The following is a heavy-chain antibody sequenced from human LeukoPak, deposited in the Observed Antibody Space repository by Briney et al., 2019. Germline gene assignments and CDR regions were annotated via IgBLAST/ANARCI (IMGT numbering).Heavy chain of an antibody. CDR1: GGSISSYY. J-gene: IGHJ6*02. V-gene: IGHV4-59*08. Sequence: PSETLSLTCTVSGGSISSYYWSWIRQPPGKGLEWIGYIYYSGSTNYNPSLKSRVTISVDTSKNQFSLKLSSVTAADTAVYYCARLSMVRGVIIWDYYYYYGMDVWGQGTTVTVSS. CDR2: IYYSGST. CDR3: ARLSMVRGVIIWDYYYYYGMDV. D-gene: IGHD3-10*01.